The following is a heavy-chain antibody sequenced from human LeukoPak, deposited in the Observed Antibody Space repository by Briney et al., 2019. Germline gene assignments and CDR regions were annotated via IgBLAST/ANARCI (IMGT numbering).Heavy chain of an antibody. J-gene: IGHJ5*01. CDR3: VRRAYYSVSGSYRWFDS. CDR2: IYPDDSDT. CDR1: GYSFTSYW. Sequence: GESLKISCEGSGYSFTSYWIGWVRPMPGKGLEWMGMIYPDDSDTRYSPSFQGQVTISVDKSISTAYLQWSSLKASDTAMYYCVRRAYYSVSGSYRWFDSWGQGTLVTVSS. D-gene: IGHD3-10*01. V-gene: IGHV5-51*01.